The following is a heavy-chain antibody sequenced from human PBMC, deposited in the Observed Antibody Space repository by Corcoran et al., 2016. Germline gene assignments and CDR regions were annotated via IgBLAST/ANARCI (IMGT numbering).Heavy chain of an antibody. J-gene: IGHJ2*01. D-gene: IGHD3-10*01. CDR3: LRDSGRPGTHWYFDL. Sequence: QVQLVQSGAEVKDPGASMKVSCRAAGYIFTSIYLHWVRQAPGQGPEWLGWMNPENGDTKYAQKFQGRVTMTRDTSISTAYLDLKRLTSDDAAVYYWLRDSGRPGTHWYFDLWGRGTLVTVSS. V-gene: IGHV1-2*02. CDR2: MNPENGDT. CDR1: GYIFTSIY.